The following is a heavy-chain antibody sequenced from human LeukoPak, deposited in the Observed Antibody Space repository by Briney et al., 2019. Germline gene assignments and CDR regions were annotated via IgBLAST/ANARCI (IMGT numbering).Heavy chain of an antibody. CDR3: AREIRGRIFQQQLVLPA. V-gene: IGHV1-2*02. CDR1: GGTFSSHA. J-gene: IGHJ5*02. Sequence: GASVKVSCKTSGGTFSSHAITWVRQAPGQGLEWMGWINPNSGGTNYAQKFQGRVTMTRDTSISTAYMELSRLRSDDTAVYYCAREIRGRIFQQQLVLPAWGQGTLVTVSS. D-gene: IGHD6-13*01. CDR2: INPNSGGT.